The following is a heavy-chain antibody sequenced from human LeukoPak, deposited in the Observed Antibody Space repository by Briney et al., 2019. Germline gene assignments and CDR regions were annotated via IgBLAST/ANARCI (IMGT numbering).Heavy chain of an antibody. CDR2: FNPSDGAT. CDR3: VREQRGGLSGSLEGLFTSYYTYYYMDV. J-gene: IGHJ6*03. Sequence: RASVKVSCKASGYTFTKYYIHWVRQAPGQGLEWMGMFNPSDGATTYAQRFQGRVIMTRDMSTTPVYMDLRSLRSEETAVYLCVREQRGGLSGSLEGLFTSYYTYYYMDVWGRGTTVSVSS. D-gene: IGHD1-26*01. V-gene: IGHV1-46*01. CDR1: GYTFTKYY.